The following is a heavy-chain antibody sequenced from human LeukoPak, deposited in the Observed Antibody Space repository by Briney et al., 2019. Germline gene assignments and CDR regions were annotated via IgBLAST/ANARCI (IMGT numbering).Heavy chain of an antibody. V-gene: IGHV1-69*05. Sequence: ASVKVSCKASGGTFSSYAISWARQAPGQGLERMGGIIPIFGTANYAQKFQGRVTITTDESTSTAYMELSSLRSEDTAVYYCARGLGWLQHDYYFDYWGQGTLVTVSS. CDR1: GGTFSSYA. D-gene: IGHD5-24*01. CDR2: IIPIFGTA. J-gene: IGHJ4*02. CDR3: ARGLGWLQHDYYFDY.